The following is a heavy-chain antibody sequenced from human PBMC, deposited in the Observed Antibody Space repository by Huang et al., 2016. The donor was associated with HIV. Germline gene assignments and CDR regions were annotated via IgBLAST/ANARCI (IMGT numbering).Heavy chain of an antibody. CDR3: ARGFNYYASHNLGVYYFAS. V-gene: IGHV4-34*02. D-gene: IGHD3-10*01. CDR1: GGAFRGSS. CDR2: INHNRKI. Sequence: QVQLKQWGAGLLKPSVTLSLTCAVYGGAFRGSSWTWIRQFPEKGLEWIGDINHNRKIIYNPSLSARVTISTDPSKNHFSLLLTSMTAADTALSYCARGFNYYASHNLGVYYFASSGLGTLVTVSP. J-gene: IGHJ4*02.